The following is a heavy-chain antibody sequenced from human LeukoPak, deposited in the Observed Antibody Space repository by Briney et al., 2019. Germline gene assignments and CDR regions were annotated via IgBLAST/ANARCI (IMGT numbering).Heavy chain of an antibody. Sequence: GGSLRLSCAASGCTFSSYWMHWVRQAPGKGLVWVSRINSDGSSTNYADSVKGRFTVSRDNAKNTLYLQMNSLRAEDTVVYYCARGYCTNGVCYFDYWGQGTLVTVSS. J-gene: IGHJ4*02. CDR1: GCTFSSYW. D-gene: IGHD2-8*01. CDR3: ARGYCTNGVCYFDY. V-gene: IGHV3-74*01. CDR2: INSDGSST.